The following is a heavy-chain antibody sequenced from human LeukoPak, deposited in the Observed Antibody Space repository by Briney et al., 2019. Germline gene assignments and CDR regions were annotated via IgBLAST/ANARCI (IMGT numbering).Heavy chain of an antibody. Sequence: SVKVSCKASGGTFSSYTISWVRQAPGQGLEWMGRIIPILGIANYAQKFQGRVTITADKSTSTAYMELSSLRSEDTAVYYCATRGSHGGPNLDYWGQGTLVTVSS. CDR3: ATRGSHGGPNLDY. J-gene: IGHJ4*02. V-gene: IGHV1-69*02. CDR2: IIPILGIA. CDR1: GGTFSSYT. D-gene: IGHD4-23*01.